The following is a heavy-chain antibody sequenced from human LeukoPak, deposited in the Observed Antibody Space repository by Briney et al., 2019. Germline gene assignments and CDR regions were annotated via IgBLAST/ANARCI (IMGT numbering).Heavy chain of an antibody. CDR2: MYYSGST. J-gene: IGHJ5*02. V-gene: IGHV4-30-4*01. Sequence: SATVSLTCTVSGGSISSGDNYWSWIRQPPGKGLEGIAYMYYSGSTYYNPSLKSRVTMSADTSKNQLSLKLSSVTAADTAVYYCARPYYYDSRIDPWGQGVLVTVSS. CDR1: GGSISSGDNY. D-gene: IGHD3-22*01. CDR3: ARPYYYDSRIDP.